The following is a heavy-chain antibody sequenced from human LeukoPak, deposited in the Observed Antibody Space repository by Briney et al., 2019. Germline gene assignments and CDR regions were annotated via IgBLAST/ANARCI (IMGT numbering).Heavy chain of an antibody. V-gene: IGHV4-34*01. CDR3: ATSGIISDFDY. CDR2: INHSGST. D-gene: IGHD6-19*01. Sequence: SETLSLTCAVYSGSFSGTYWSWIRQPPGKGLEWIGEINHSGSTNYNPSLKSRVTISIDTSKNQFSLKLSSVTAADTAVYYCATSGIISDFDYWGQGTLVTVSS. CDR1: SGSFSGTY. J-gene: IGHJ4*02.